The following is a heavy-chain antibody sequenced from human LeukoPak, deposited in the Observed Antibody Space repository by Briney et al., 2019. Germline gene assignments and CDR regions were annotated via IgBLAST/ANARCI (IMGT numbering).Heavy chain of an antibody. J-gene: IGHJ4*02. CDR1: GYTFSGYY. CDR2: INPNSGGT. D-gene: IGHD6-13*01. V-gene: IGHV1-2*02. Sequence: ASVKVSCKASGYTFSGYYMHWVRQAPGQGLEWMGWINPNSGGTKSAQKFQGRVTMTRDTSISTAYMELSRLRSDDTAVYYCARAGRIAAAVHFDYWGQGTLVTVSS. CDR3: ARAGRIAAAVHFDY.